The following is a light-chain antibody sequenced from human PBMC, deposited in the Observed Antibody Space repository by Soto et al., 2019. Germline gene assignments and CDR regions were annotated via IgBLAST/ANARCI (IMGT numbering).Light chain of an antibody. CDR2: GDN. CDR3: QSYDSSLTTFV. J-gene: IGLJ1*01. Sequence: QSVLTQPPSVSGAPGQRVGISCTGMSSNIGAEYDVHWYQQLPGTAPKRLIYGDNNRPSGVPDRFSGSKSGTSASLAITGLQPEDEADYYCQSYDSSLTTFVFGTGTKVTVL. V-gene: IGLV1-40*01. CDR1: SSNIGAEYD.